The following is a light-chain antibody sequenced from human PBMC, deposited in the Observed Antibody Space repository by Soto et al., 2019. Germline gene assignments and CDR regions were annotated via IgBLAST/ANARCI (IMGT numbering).Light chain of an antibody. J-gene: IGKJ2*01. CDR3: QQYGSLPRT. Sequence: EIVLTQSPGTLSLSPGERATLSCRASQSVNNNHLAWYQQNPGQAPRLLIYGASSRATGIPDRFSGSGSGTDFTLTIRRLQPEDSAVYYCQQYGSLPRTFGQGTKLEIK. V-gene: IGKV3-20*01. CDR2: GAS. CDR1: QSVNNNH.